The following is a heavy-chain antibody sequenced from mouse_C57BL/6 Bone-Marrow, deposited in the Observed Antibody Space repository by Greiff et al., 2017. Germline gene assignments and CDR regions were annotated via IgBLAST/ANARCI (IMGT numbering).Heavy chain of an antibody. CDR1: GFTFSSYA. CDR3: AGVDLECYSNAFDY. D-gene: IGHD2-5*01. J-gene: IGHJ2*01. Sequence: EVQLVESGGGLVKPGASLKLSCAASGFTFSSYAMSWVRQTPEKRLEWVANISDGGSYTYYPDNVKGRFTISRDNAKNNLYLQMSHRKSEDTAMTYCAGVDLECYSNAFDYWGQGTTLTVSS. V-gene: IGHV5-4*01. CDR2: ISDGGSYT.